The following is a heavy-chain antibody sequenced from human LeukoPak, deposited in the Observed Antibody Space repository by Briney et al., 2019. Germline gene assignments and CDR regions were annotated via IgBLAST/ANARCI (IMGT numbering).Heavy chain of an antibody. CDR2: IWYDGSNK. CDR1: GFTFSSYG. V-gene: IGHV3-33*01. J-gene: IGHJ5*02. Sequence: PGGSLRLSCAASGFTFSSYGMHRVRQAPGKGLEWVAVIWYDGSNKYYADSVKGRFTISRDTSKNTLYLQMNSLRAEDTAVYYCARKVSGSNWFDPWGQGTLVTVSS. D-gene: IGHD1-14*01. CDR3: ARKVSGSNWFDP.